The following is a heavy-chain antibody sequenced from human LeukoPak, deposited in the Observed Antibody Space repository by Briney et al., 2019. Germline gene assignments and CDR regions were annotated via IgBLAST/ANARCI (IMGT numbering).Heavy chain of an antibody. J-gene: IGHJ6*03. D-gene: IGHD4-17*01. V-gene: IGHV1-69*05. CDR3: ARVDYGDYYYDYYMDV. CDR1: GGTFSSYA. Sequence: GASVKVSCQVSGGTFSSYAISWVRPAPGHGLGWMGGILPIFGTANYAQKFQSRVTITTDESTSTAYMELSSLRAEDTAVYYCARVDYGDYYYDYYMDVWGKGTTVTVSS. CDR2: ILPIFGTA.